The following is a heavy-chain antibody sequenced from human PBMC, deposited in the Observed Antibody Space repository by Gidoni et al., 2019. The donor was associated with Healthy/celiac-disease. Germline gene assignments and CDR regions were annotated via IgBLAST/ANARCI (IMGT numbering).Heavy chain of an antibody. D-gene: IGHD6-13*01. CDR2: IDYSGST. CDR1: GGPISSYY. V-gene: IGHV4-59*01. CDR3: ARAGEQQLVPNWFDP. J-gene: IGHJ5*02. Sequence: QVQLQESGPGLVKPSETLSLTCTGSGGPISSYYWSWHRRPPGKGLEWIGYIDYSGSTNYNPSLESRVTISVDTYKNQFLLKLSSVTAADTAVYCCARAGEQQLVPNWFDPWGQGTLVTVSS.